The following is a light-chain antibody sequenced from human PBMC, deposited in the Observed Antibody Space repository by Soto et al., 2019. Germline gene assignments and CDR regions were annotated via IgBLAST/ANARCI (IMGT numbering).Light chain of an antibody. V-gene: IGLV2-11*01. Sequence: QSALTQPRSVSGSPGQSVTISCTGTASDVGGYSYVSWYQQHPGKVPKLMIYDVSNRPSGVSNRFSGSKSGNTASLTISGLQADDDADYYCVSYTTSASYVFGTGTKLTVL. CDR3: VSYTTSASYV. J-gene: IGLJ1*01. CDR1: ASDVGGYSY. CDR2: DVS.